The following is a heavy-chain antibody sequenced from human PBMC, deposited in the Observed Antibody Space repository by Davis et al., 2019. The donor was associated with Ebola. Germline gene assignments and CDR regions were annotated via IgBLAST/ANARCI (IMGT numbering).Heavy chain of an antibody. V-gene: IGHV1-69*06. D-gene: IGHD6-6*01. CDR1: GGTFSSSA. CDR3: ARELGTSIAARPLFGMDV. J-gene: IGHJ6*02. CDR2: IIPIFGTA. Sequence: SVKVSCKASGGTFSSSAFSWVRQAPGQGLEWMGGIIPIFGTANYAQKFQGRVTITADKSTSTAYMELSSLRSEDTAVYYCARELGTSIAARPLFGMDVWGQGTTVTVSS.